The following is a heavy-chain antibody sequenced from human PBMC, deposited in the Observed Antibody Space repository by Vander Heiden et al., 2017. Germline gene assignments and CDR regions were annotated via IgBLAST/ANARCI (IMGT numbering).Heavy chain of an antibody. J-gene: IGHJ6*02. CDR2: IGSSGSYI. CDR3: ARDLGVEYDFWSGYPRDV. D-gene: IGHD3-3*01. V-gene: IGHV3-21*01. CDR1: GFTFSSYS. Sequence: EVQLVESGGGLVKPGGSLRLSCAASGFTFSSYSTDWLRRAPGKGLEGVSSIGSSGSYIYYTVSVKGRFTISRDNAKNSLYLQMNSLRAEDTAVYYCARDLGVEYDFWSGYPRDVWGQGTTVTVSS.